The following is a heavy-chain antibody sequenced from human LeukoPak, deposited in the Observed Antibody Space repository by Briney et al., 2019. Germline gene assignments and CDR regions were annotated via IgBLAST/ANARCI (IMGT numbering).Heavy chain of an antibody. Sequence: GGSLRLSCAASGFTFTSYSMNWVRQAPGKGLEWVSTISGGGGSTYYADSVKGRFTISRDNSKHTLYLQVNSLRAEDTAVYCCAKGGKWDVTPFDYWGQGTLVTVSS. V-gene: IGHV3-23*01. D-gene: IGHD1-26*01. CDR2: ISGGGGST. CDR3: AKGGKWDVTPFDY. J-gene: IGHJ4*02. CDR1: GFTFTSYS.